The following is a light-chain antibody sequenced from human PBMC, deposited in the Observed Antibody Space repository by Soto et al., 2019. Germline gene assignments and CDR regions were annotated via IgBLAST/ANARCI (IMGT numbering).Light chain of an antibody. J-gene: IGLJ2*01. CDR2: EVS. Sequence: QSALTQPASMSGSPGQSITISCTGSSSDVGGYIYVSWYQQHPGKAPKLIIYEVSDRPSGVSNRFSGSKSGDTASLTISGRQSEYEAHYYCSSYTTSSTMIFGGGTKLTVL. V-gene: IGLV2-14*01. CDR3: SSYTTSSTMI. CDR1: SSDVGGYIY.